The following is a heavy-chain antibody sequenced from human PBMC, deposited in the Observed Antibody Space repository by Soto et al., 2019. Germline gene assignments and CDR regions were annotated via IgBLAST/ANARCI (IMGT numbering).Heavy chain of an antibody. CDR1: GFSVSSNY. Sequence: GGSLRLSCAVSGFSVSSNYMTWVRQAPGKGLEWVAVIYDGGSTYYAESVKDRFTISRDNSKNTLYLQMNSLRAEDTAVYYCAREWAYYYDSSGYCPDYWGQGTLVTVSS. D-gene: IGHD3-22*01. CDR2: IYDGGST. CDR3: AREWAYYYDSSGYCPDY. J-gene: IGHJ4*02. V-gene: IGHV3-66*01.